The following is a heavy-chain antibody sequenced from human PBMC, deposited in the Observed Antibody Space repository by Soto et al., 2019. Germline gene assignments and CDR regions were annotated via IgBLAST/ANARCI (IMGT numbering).Heavy chain of an antibody. J-gene: IGHJ4*02. Sequence: EVQLVQSGGGLVKPGESLTVSCELSGFTFANAWMSWVCQAPGKGLEWVGRMKSMTDAGTTDLAAPVKGRFSISRDESKNTWHLHMTNVKVEDTGLYYCLTERGAGSYNGYSREDHWGQGTLVTVSS. CDR3: LTERGAGSYNGYSREDH. V-gene: IGHV3-15*01. D-gene: IGHD5-12*01. CDR1: GFTFANAW. CDR2: MKSMTDAGTT.